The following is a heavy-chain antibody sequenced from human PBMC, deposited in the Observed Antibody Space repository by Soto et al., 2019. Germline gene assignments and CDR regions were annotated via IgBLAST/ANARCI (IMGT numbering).Heavy chain of an antibody. CDR1: GFTFSSYS. J-gene: IGHJ5*02. CDR2: ISSSSSYI. Sequence: VQLVESGGGLVKPGGSLRLSCAASGFTFSSYSMNWVRQAPGKGLEWVSSISSSSSYIYYADSVKGRFTISRDNAKNSLYLQMNSLRAEDTAVYYCASDRIPAKFDPWGQGTLVTVSS. V-gene: IGHV3-21*01. CDR3: ASDRIPAKFDP.